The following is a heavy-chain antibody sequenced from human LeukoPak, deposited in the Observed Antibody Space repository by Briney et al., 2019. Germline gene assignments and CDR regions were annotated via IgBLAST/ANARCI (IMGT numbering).Heavy chain of an antibody. CDR3: ARGAGSAAPFDY. Sequence: GGSLRLSCAASGFTVNDNYMSWVRQAPGKGLEWVSVFYSGGSTYYADSVKDRFTISRDSSKNTVYLQMNSLRAADTAVYYCARGAGSAAPFDYWGQGTLVTVSS. CDR1: GFTVNDNY. CDR2: FYSGGST. D-gene: IGHD3-10*01. V-gene: IGHV3-53*01. J-gene: IGHJ4*02.